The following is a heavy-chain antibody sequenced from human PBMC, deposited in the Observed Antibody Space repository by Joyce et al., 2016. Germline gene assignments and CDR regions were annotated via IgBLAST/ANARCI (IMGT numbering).Heavy chain of an antibody. Sequence: QVQLQQWGAGLLKPSETLSLTCTVYGGSFSGYYWSWIRQPPGKGLEWIGEINHRGSTNYIPSLKSRVSISVVTSKKQFALKLSSVTAADTAVHYCARGGYSTSWIPYYWGQGTLITVSS. CDR3: ARGGYSTSWIPYY. CDR2: INHRGST. D-gene: IGHD6-13*01. J-gene: IGHJ4*02. CDR1: GGSFSGYY. V-gene: IGHV4-34*01.